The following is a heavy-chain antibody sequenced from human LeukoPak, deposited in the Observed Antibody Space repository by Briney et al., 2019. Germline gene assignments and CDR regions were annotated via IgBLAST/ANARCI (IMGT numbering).Heavy chain of an antibody. J-gene: IGHJ4*02. CDR1: GFTFSSYG. Sequence: GGSLRLSCAASGFTFSSYGMHWVRQAPGKGLEWVSSISSSSSYIYYADSVKGRFTISRDNAKNSLYLQMNSLRAEDTAVYYCARDISVAGRGSTDYWGQGTLVTVSS. D-gene: IGHD6-19*01. CDR2: ISSSSSYI. V-gene: IGHV3-21*01. CDR3: ARDISVAGRGSTDY.